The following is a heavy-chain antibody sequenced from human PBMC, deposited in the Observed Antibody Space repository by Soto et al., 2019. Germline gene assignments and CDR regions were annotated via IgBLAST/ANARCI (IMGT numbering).Heavy chain of an antibody. J-gene: IGHJ6*02. CDR3: ARVEFSYFGMEV. Sequence: SETLSLTCSVPGGAISSYYWSWVRQPAGKGLEWIGRVFSSGSTNYNASLKSRVTMSIDTSKNEVSLTLRSVTAADTGVYYCARVEFSYFGMEVWGPGTTVTVSS. CDR2: VFSSGST. V-gene: IGHV4-4*07. D-gene: IGHD3-3*01. CDR1: GGAISSYY.